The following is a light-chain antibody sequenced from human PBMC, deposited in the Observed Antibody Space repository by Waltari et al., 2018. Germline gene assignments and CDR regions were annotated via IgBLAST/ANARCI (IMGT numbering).Light chain of an antibody. Sequence: SYELTQPSSVSVSPGQTAKITCPGAVLTKKYARWFQQKPGQAPVLMIYKDSERPSRIPERFSGSSSGATVTLTITGAQVEDEADYYCYSSTDNSGIFGGGTTLTVL. J-gene: IGLJ2*01. V-gene: IGLV3-27*01. CDR2: KDS. CDR1: VLTKKY. CDR3: YSSTDNSGI.